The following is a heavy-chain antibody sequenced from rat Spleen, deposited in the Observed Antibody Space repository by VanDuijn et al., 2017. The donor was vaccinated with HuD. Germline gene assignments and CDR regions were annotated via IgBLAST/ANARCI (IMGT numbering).Heavy chain of an antibody. J-gene: IGHJ2*01. V-gene: IGHV5-31*01. CDR3: ASSGY. CDR2: ITNASGRT. D-gene: IGHD1-1*01. Sequence: EVQLVESGGGLVQPGGSLKLSCVASGFTFNNYWMTWIRQAPGKGLEWVASITNASGRTYYPDSVKGRFTISRDNAKSTLYLQMDSLRSEDTATYYCASSGYWGQGVMVTVSS. CDR1: GFTFNNYW.